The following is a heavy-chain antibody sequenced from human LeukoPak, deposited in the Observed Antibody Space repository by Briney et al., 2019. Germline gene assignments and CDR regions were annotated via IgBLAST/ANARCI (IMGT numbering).Heavy chain of an antibody. CDR2: INNDGTDT. Sequence: PGGSLRLSCAASGFTFTSYWIHWAGKARGKGLVWVSRINNDGTDTIYADSVRGRFTISRDNAKNTLYLQMNSLGVEDTAVYYCARGGFSHGFDIWGQGTMVTVSS. CDR3: ARGGFSHGFDI. J-gene: IGHJ3*02. CDR1: GFTFTSYW. V-gene: IGHV3-74*01.